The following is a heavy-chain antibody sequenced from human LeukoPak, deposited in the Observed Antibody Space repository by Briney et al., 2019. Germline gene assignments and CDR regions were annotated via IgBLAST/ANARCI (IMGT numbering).Heavy chain of an antibody. CDR2: IRYDGSNK. J-gene: IGHJ4*02. D-gene: IGHD3-9*01. CDR1: GFTFSSYG. Sequence: QPGGSLRLSCAASGFTFSSYGMHWVRQAPGKGLEWVAFIRYDGSNKYYADSVKGRFTISRDNSKNTLYLQMNSLRAEDTAVYYCAKDQLTGPYYFDYWGQGTLVTVSS. CDR3: AKDQLTGPYYFDY. V-gene: IGHV3-30*02.